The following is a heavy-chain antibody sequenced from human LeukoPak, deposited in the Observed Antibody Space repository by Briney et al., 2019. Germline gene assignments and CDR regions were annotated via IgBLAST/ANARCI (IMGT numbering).Heavy chain of an antibody. CDR2: VFYSGST. CDR1: GGSFSGYY. CDR3: VRQSRIFGIIRPGYMDV. D-gene: IGHD3-3*01. Sequence: SETPSLTRAVYGGSFSGYYWSWIRQPPGEGLEWIGNVFYSGSTMYNPSLKSRVNMSIDTSKSQFSLSLSSVTAADTAMYWCVRQSRIFGIIRPGYMDVGGKGILVSVSS. V-gene: IGHV4-34*12. J-gene: IGHJ6*03.